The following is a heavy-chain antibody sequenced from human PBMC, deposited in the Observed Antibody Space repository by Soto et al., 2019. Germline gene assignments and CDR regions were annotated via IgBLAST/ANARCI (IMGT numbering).Heavy chain of an antibody. J-gene: IGHJ4*02. CDR1: GFTFSDHY. D-gene: IGHD6-13*01. Sequence: EVQLVESGGGLVQPGGSLRLSCAASGFTFSDHYMDWVRQAPGKGLEWVARIRKKVNGYTTEYAASVKGRFTISRDDSNNSLYLQMNSLKAEDTAVYYCARVSSSWHFDYWGQGTLVTVSS. CDR2: IRKKVNGYTT. V-gene: IGHV3-72*01. CDR3: ARVSSSWHFDY.